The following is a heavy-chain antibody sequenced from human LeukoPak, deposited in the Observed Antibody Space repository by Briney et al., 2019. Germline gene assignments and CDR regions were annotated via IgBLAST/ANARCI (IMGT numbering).Heavy chain of an antibody. Sequence: GESLRISCKGSGYSLTSYWISWVRQMPGKGLEWMGRIDPSDSYTNYSPSFQGHVTISADKSISTAYLQWSSLKASDTAMYYCAGKGNDYGDYIDYWGQGTLVTVSS. V-gene: IGHV5-10-1*01. J-gene: IGHJ4*02. CDR1: GYSLTSYW. D-gene: IGHD4-17*01. CDR2: IDPSDSYT. CDR3: AGKGNDYGDYIDY.